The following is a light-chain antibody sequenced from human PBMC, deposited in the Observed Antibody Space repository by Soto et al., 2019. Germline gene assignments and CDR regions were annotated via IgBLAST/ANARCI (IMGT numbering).Light chain of an antibody. V-gene: IGKV4-1*01. CDR1: QSVLFSSNNKNY. CDR2: WAS. J-gene: IGKJ4*01. CDR3: QQYSISPPGLT. Sequence: DIVMNQSPDSLAVSLGERATINCKSSQSVLFSSNNKNYLAWYPQKLGQPPKLLIYWASTRVSGVPDRFSGSGSGTDFTLTISSLQAEDVAVYYCQQYSISPPGLTFGGGTKVEIK.